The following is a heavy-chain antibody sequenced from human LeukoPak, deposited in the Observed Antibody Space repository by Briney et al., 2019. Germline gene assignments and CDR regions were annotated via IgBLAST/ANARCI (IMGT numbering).Heavy chain of an antibody. J-gene: IGHJ5*02. CDR1: GDSISAYY. V-gene: IGHV4-59*01. Sequence: SETLSLTCTVSGDSISAYYWSWIRQTPGKGLEWIAFIHSSGTTNYNPSLKSRVSISVDTSNNQFSLSVNSVTAADTAVYYCARGGASSEWFDPWGQGTLVTVSS. CDR2: IHSSGTT. CDR3: ARGGASSEWFDP. D-gene: IGHD6-25*01.